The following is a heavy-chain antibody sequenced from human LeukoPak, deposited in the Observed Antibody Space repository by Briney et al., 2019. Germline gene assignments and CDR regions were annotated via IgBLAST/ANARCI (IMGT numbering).Heavy chain of an antibody. Sequence: ASVRVSCKASGYTFTSYYMHWVRQAPGQGLEWMGIINPSGGSTSYAQKFQGRVTMTRDTSTSTVYMELSSLRSEDTAVYYCAVPIQLWQRRHDYWGQGTLVTVSS. CDR2: INPSGGST. D-gene: IGHD5-18*01. V-gene: IGHV1-46*01. CDR3: AVPIQLWQRRHDY. J-gene: IGHJ4*02. CDR1: GYTFTSYY.